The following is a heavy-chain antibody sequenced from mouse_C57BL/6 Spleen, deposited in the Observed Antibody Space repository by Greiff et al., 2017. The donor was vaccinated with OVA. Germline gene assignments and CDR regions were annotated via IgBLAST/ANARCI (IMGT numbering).Heavy chain of an antibody. CDR2: ISSGSSTI. D-gene: IGHD2-2*01. CDR1: GFTFSDYG. CDR3: AGGNDVPLFSYYYAIDY. V-gene: IGHV5-17*01. Sequence: EVKVVESGGGLVKPGGSLKLSCAASGFTFSDYGMHWVRQAPETGLEWVAYISSGSSTIYYADTVKGRFTISRAHAKNNLFVPMTRLRSEDTAMYYCAGGNDVPLFSYYYAIDYWGQGTSVTVSS. J-gene: IGHJ4*01.